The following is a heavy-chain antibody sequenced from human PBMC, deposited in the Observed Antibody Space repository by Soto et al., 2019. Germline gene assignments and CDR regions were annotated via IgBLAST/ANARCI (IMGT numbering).Heavy chain of an antibody. CDR2: INAGKGNT. V-gene: IGHV1-3*05. CDR3: ARDLPWFDP. J-gene: IGHJ5*02. CDR1: GYTFTSYA. Sequence: QVQLVQSGAEEKKPGASVKVSCKASGYTFTSYAMHWVRQAPGQRLEWMGWINAGKGNTKYSQKFQGRVTISRDTSASTAYMELSSLRSEDTAVYYCARDLPWFDPWGQGTLVTVSS.